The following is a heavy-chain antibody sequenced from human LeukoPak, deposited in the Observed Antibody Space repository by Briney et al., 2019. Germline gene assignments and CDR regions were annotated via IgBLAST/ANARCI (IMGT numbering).Heavy chain of an antibody. J-gene: IGHJ4*02. Sequence: SVKVSCKAPGGSFGRYAVSWVRQAPGQGLEWMGGIVPILGTANYAQKFQGRVTITADDSTGTAYMELTSLRSADTAVYYCARSQGYSYGSSYWGQGTLVTVSS. V-gene: IGHV1-69*13. CDR1: GGSFGRYA. D-gene: IGHD5-18*01. CDR3: ARSQGYSYGSSY. CDR2: IVPILGTA.